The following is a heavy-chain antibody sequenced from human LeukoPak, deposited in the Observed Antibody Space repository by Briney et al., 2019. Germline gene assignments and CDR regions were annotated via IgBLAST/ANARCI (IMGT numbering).Heavy chain of an antibody. CDR3: ARGRRVVVTKGLWFDP. Sequence: SETLSLTCAVYGGSFSGYYWSWIRQPPGKGLEWIGEINHSGSTNYNPSLKSRVTISVDTSKNQFSLKLSSVTAADTAVYYCARGRRVVVTKGLWFDPWGQGTLVTVSS. D-gene: IGHD3-22*01. CDR2: INHSGST. V-gene: IGHV4-34*01. CDR1: GGSFSGYY. J-gene: IGHJ5*02.